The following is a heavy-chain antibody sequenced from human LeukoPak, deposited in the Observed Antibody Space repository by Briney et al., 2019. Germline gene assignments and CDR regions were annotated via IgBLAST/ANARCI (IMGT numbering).Heavy chain of an antibody. Sequence: SETLSLTCTVSGGSISSYYWSWVRQPPGKGLEWIGCIFYSGSTNYDPSLESRVTISLDTPKNQFSLRLSSVTAADTAVYYCARRTHSWLGSHHHAFDYWGQGTLVTVSS. CDR2: IFYSGST. V-gene: IGHV4-59*08. CDR1: GGSISSYY. CDR3: ARRTHSWLGSHHHAFDY. J-gene: IGHJ4*02. D-gene: IGHD6-19*01.